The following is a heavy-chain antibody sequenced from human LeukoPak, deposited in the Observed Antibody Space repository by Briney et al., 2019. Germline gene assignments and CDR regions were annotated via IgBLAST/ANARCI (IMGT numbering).Heavy chain of an antibody. CDR2: ISAYNGNT. Sequence: ASVKVSCKASGYTFTSYGISWVRQAPGQGLEWMGWISAYNGNTNYAQKLQGRATMTTDTSTSTAYMELRSLRSDDTAVYYCARGAPRYCSSTSCYESHFDYWGQGTLVTVSS. CDR3: ARGAPRYCSSTSCYESHFDY. J-gene: IGHJ4*02. D-gene: IGHD2-2*01. CDR1: GYTFTSYG. V-gene: IGHV1-18*01.